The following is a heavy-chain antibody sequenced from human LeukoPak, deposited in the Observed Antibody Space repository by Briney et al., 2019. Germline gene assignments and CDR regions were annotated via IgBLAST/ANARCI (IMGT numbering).Heavy chain of an antibody. CDR2: ISWNSGSI. Sequence: GGSLRLSCAASGFTFDDYAMHWVRQAPGKGLEWVPGISWNSGSIGYADSVKGRFTISRDNAKNSLYLQMNSLRAEDTALYYCAKDSAYYDFWSGYYDGMDVWGQGTTVTVSS. V-gene: IGHV3-9*01. J-gene: IGHJ6*02. CDR1: GFTFDDYA. CDR3: AKDSAYYDFWSGYYDGMDV. D-gene: IGHD3-3*01.